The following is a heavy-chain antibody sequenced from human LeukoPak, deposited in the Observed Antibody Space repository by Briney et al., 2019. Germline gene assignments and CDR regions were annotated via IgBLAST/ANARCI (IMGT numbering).Heavy chain of an antibody. D-gene: IGHD6-13*01. CDR2: IYYSGST. V-gene: IGHV4-59*08. Sequence: SETLSLTCTVSGDSTSDYYWTWIRQPPGKGLEWIGYIYYSGSTKYNPSLKSRVTISVDTSKNQFSLKLSSVTAADTAVYYCARHKGAYSSSWYFAFDIWGQGTMVTVSS. CDR3: ARHKGAYSSSWYFAFDI. J-gene: IGHJ3*02. CDR1: GDSTSDYY.